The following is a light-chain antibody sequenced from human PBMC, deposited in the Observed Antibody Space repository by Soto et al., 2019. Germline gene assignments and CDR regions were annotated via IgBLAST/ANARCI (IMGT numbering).Light chain of an antibody. V-gene: IGKV3-15*01. Sequence: EILMTQSPDTLSVSQWEIATLSCRASQRVYSNLAWYQQRPGQAPRLLIYGASTRATGVPARFSGRGSGTEFTLTISSLQSEDFAVYYCQQYTNWPPNTFGQGTRLEIK. CDR1: QRVYSN. CDR3: QQYTNWPPNT. J-gene: IGKJ5*01. CDR2: GAS.